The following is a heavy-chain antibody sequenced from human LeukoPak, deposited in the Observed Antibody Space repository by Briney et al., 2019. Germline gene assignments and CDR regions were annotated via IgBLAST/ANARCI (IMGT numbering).Heavy chain of an antibody. Sequence: SETLSLTCTVSGGSISSYYWSWIRQPPGKGLEWVGYIYYSEANNYNPSLNSRVTISVDTSKNQFSLKLTSVTAADTAVYYCASSLAAAGPYYFDSWGQGTLVTVSS. V-gene: IGHV4-59*01. CDR3: ASSLAAAGPYYFDS. CDR2: IYYSEAN. J-gene: IGHJ4*02. D-gene: IGHD6-13*01. CDR1: GGSISSYY.